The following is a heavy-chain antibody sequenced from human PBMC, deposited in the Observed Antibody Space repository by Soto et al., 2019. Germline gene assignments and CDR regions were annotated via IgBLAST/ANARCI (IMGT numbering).Heavy chain of an antibody. V-gene: IGHV3-30-3*01. CDR3: ARDQVIAARPSVGDY. Sequence: GGSLRLSCAASGFTFSSYAMHWVRQAPGKGLEWVAVISYDGSNKYYADSVKGRFTISRDNSKNTLYLQMNSLRAEDTAVYYCARDQVIAARPSVGDYWGQGTLVTVSS. J-gene: IGHJ4*02. D-gene: IGHD6-6*01. CDR1: GFTFSSYA. CDR2: ISYDGSNK.